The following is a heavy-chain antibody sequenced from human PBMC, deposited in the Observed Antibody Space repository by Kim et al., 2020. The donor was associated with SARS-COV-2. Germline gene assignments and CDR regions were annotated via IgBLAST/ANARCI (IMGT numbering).Heavy chain of an antibody. J-gene: IGHJ4*02. CDR3: ARDLLGYCSGGSCYALNY. Sequence: GGSLRLSCAASGFTFSSYSMNWVRQAPGKGLEWVSSISSSSSYIYYADSVKGRFTISRDNAKNSLYLQMNSLRAEDTAVYYCARDLLGYCSGGSCYALNYWGQGTLVTVSS. CDR2: ISSSSSYI. CDR1: GFTFSSYS. V-gene: IGHV3-21*01. D-gene: IGHD2-15*01.